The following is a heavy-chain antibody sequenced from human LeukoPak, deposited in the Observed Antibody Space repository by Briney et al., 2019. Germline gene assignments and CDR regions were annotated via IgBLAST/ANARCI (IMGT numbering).Heavy chain of an antibody. J-gene: IGHJ1*01. CDR2: IYHSGST. CDR1: GDSVTNYY. Sequence: SETLSLTCTVSGDSVTNYYWSWIRQPPGKGLEWIGYIYHSGSTNYNPSLQSRVTMSFDTSKNEFSLRLNSVTAADTAVYYCARDYRLTQIQYWGQGTLVTVSS. V-gene: IGHV4-59*02. CDR3: ARDYRLTQIQY. D-gene: IGHD1-26*01.